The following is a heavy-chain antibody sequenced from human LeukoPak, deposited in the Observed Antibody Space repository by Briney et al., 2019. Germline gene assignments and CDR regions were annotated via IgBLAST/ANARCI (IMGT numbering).Heavy chain of an antibody. J-gene: IGHJ4*02. D-gene: IGHD5-18*01. V-gene: IGHV1-24*01. CDR1: GYTFTGYY. CDR3: ATVYRGIDY. Sequence: GASVKVSCKASGYTFTGYYMHWVRQAPGKGLEWMGGFDPEDGETIYAQKFQGRVTMTEDTSTDTAYMELSSLRSEDTAVYYCATVYRGIDYWGQGTLVTVSS. CDR2: FDPEDGET.